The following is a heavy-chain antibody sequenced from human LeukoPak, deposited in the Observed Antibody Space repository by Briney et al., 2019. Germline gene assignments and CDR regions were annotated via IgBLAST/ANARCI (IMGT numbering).Heavy chain of an antibody. D-gene: IGHD3-10*01. CDR2: ISGSGGST. Sequence: GSLSLSCAASGFTFSSYAMSWVRPAPGKGLEWVSAISGSGGSTYYADSVKGRFTISRDNSKNTLYLQMNSLRAEDTAVYYCAKDVPPYGSGSPWNYFDYWGQGTLVTVSS. CDR1: GFTFSSYA. CDR3: AKDVPPYGSGSPWNYFDY. J-gene: IGHJ4*02. V-gene: IGHV3-23*01.